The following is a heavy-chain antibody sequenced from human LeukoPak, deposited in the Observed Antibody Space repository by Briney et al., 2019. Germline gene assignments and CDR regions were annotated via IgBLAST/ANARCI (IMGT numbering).Heavy chain of an antibody. J-gene: IGHJ4*02. D-gene: IGHD6-19*01. Sequence: GGSLRLSCAASGFTFSSYWMSWVRQAPGKGLEWVANIKQDGSEKYYVDSVKGRFTISRDISKNTLYLQMNSLRAEDTAVYYCGVVESSGWYCHDYGGQGPLVPVSS. CDR3: GVVESSGWYCHDY. V-gene: IGHV3-7*01. CDR2: IKQDGSEK. CDR1: GFTFSSYW.